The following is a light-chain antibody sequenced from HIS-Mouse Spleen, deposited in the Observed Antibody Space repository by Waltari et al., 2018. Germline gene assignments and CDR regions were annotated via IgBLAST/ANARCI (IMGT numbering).Light chain of an antibody. J-gene: IGLJ2*01. CDR2: GKN. V-gene: IGLV3-19*01. CDR1: SLRSNC. CDR3: NSRDSSGNHVV. Sequence: SSELTQDPAVSVALGQTVRITCQGDSLRSNCARWYQQKPGQAPVLGIYGKNNRPSGIPDRFSGSSSGNTASLTITGAQAEDEADYYCNSRDSSGNHVVFGGGTKLTVL.